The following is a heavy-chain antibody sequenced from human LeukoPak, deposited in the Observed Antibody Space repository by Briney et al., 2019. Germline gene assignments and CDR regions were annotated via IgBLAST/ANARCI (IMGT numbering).Heavy chain of an antibody. Sequence: GASVNVSCKTSGYTFTGYYIHWVRQDPGQGREWMGWIDPNSGDTNYAQKFRGRLTMTRDKSISTAYMQLSRLTSADTAVYRCATPSSSSWYGFDPWGQGTLVTVSS. CDR3: ATPSSSSWYGFDP. CDR2: IDPNSGDT. V-gene: IGHV1-2*02. J-gene: IGHJ5*02. D-gene: IGHD6-13*01. CDR1: GYTFTGYY.